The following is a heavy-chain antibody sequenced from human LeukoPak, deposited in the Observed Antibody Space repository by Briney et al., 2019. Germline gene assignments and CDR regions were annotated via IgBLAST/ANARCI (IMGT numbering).Heavy chain of an antibody. CDR3: ARALGYSYGYAVDY. V-gene: IGHV3-48*01. Sequence: PGGSLRLSCAASEFIFSNYNMNWVRQTPGKGLEWLSYISSSSGTIYYADSVKGRFTISGDNAKNSLYLQMNSLRAEDTAVYYCARALGYSYGYAVDYWGQGTLVTVSS. CDR2: ISSSSGTI. CDR1: EFIFSNYN. D-gene: IGHD5-18*01. J-gene: IGHJ4*02.